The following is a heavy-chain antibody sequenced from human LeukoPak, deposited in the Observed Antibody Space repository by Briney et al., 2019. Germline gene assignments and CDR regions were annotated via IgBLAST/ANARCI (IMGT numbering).Heavy chain of an antibody. J-gene: IGHJ6*02. CDR1: GFALSSHW. D-gene: IGHD3-16*01. CDR3: ARGGGLDV. CDR2: VNRDGSET. V-gene: IGHV3-7*03. Sequence: PGGSLRLSCAASGFALSSHWMTWVRQVPGRGPEWVANVNRDGSETYYLDSVKGRFTISKDNAKNSLCLQMSNLRAEDTAVYFCARGGGLDVWGQGATVTVSS.